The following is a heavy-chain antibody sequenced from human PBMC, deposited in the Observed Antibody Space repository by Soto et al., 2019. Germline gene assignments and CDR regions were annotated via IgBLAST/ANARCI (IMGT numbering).Heavy chain of an antibody. CDR2: IYWDDDK. D-gene: IGHD1-1*01. CDR3: GHRLSRYNWNGGYLDY. CDR1: GFSLTTRPMG. J-gene: IGHJ4*02. V-gene: IGHV2-5*02. Sequence: QITLKESGPTLVKPAETLTLTCTFSGFSLTTRPMGVGWIRQPPGKALEWLGVIYWDDDKRYSPSLKSRLTITKDISKMQVVLTMTNMDPVDTATYYCGHRLSRYNWNGGYLDYWGQGALVTVSS.